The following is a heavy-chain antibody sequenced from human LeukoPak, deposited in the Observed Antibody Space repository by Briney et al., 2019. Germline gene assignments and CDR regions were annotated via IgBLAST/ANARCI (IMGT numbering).Heavy chain of an antibody. CDR2: MNPNSGNT. V-gene: IGHV1-8*01. D-gene: IGHD3-3*01. J-gene: IGHJ4*02. CDR1: GYTFTSYD. Sequence: GASVKVSCKASGYTFTSYDINWVRQATGQGLEWMGWMNPNSGNTGYAQKFQGRVTMTRNTSISTAYMELSSLRSEDTAVYYCARAHHDFWSGYPQIDYWGQGTLVTVSS. CDR3: ARAHHDFWSGYPQIDY.